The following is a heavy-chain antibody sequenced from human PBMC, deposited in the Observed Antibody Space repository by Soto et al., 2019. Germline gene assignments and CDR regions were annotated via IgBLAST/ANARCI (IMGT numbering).Heavy chain of an antibody. V-gene: IGHV3-66*01. CDR1: GLTVPTNY. CDR2: VYSGGST. J-gene: IGHJ3*02. D-gene: IGHD3-10*01. Sequence: PGGSLRLPRAAPGLTVPTNYMSWVRQTPGKGLGWVSVVYSGGSTYYAASVKGRFAVSRDNSKNTLYLQMNSLRAEDTAVYYCARDFSGKNDAFDIWGQGTVVTVS. CDR3: ARDFSGKNDAFDI.